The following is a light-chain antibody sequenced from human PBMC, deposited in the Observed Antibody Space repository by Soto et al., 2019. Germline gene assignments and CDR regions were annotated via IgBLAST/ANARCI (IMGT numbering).Light chain of an antibody. V-gene: IGLV2-14*01. CDR2: EVT. CDR1: SSDIGAYDY. CDR3: GSYASATLI. Sequence: ALTQPASVSGSPGQSITISCTGTSSDIGAYDYVSWFQQYPGKAPTLLIYEVTFRPSGVSSRFSGSKSGNTASLTISGLQTEDEADYYCGSYASATLIFGGGTKVTVL. J-gene: IGLJ2*01.